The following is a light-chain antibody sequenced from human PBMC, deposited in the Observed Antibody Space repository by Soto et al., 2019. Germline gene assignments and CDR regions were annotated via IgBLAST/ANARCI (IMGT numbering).Light chain of an antibody. CDR3: QQANSFPPT. CDR2: AAS. Sequence: MNQSPVTLSVSPGDTATLSCRASQSISSWLAWYQQKPGKAPKLLIYAASSLQSGVPSRFSGSGSGTDFTLTISSLQPEDFATYYCQQANSFPPTFGQGTRLEIK. V-gene: IGKV1-12*01. CDR1: QSISSW. J-gene: IGKJ5*01.